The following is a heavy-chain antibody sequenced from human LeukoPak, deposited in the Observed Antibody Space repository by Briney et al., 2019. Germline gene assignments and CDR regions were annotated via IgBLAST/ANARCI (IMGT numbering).Heavy chain of an antibody. D-gene: IGHD3-22*01. CDR1: GFAFSDYY. CDR3: ARGGGDGSITMIVVVITNNYFDH. Sequence: GGSLRLSCAASGFAFSDYYMSWIRQAPGKGLEWVSYISSSGSTIYYADSVKGRFTISRDNAKNSLYLQMNSLRAEDTAVYYCARGGGDGSITMIVVVITNNYFDHWGQGTLVTVSS. J-gene: IGHJ4*02. V-gene: IGHV3-11*01. CDR2: ISSSGSTI.